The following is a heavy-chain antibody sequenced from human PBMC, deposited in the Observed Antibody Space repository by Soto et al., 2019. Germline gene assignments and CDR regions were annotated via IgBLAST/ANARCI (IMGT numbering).Heavy chain of an antibody. CDR1: GGSISSYY. D-gene: IGHD1-1*01. CDR3: ARTTGAVGYYYYGMDV. V-gene: IGHV4-59*01. Sequence: NPSETLSLTCTVSGGSISSYYWSWIRQPPGKGLEWIGYIYYSGSTNYNPSLKSRVTISVDTSKNQFSLKLSSVTAADTAVYYCARTTGAVGYYYYGMDVWGQGTTVTVSS. J-gene: IGHJ6*02. CDR2: IYYSGST.